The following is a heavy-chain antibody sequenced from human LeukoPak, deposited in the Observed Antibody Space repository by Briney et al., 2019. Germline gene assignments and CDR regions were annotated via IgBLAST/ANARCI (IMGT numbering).Heavy chain of an antibody. J-gene: IGHJ4*02. V-gene: IGHV3-30-3*01. CDR3: AKGHRIAAAGTVFPSVFDY. CDR1: GFTFSSYA. CDR2: ISYDGSNK. Sequence: GGSLRLSCAASGFTFSSYAMHWVRQAPGKGLEWVAVISYDGSNKYYADSVKGRFTISRDNSKNTLYLQMNSLRAEDTAVYYCAKGHRIAAAGTVFPSVFDYWGQGTLVTVSS. D-gene: IGHD6-13*01.